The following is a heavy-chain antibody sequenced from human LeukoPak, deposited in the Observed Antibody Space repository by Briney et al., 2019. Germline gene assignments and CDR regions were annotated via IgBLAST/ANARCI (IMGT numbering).Heavy chain of an antibody. V-gene: IGHV4-39*07. CDR2: IYYSGST. CDR3: ARVEVGATYYSS. Sequence: KPSETLSLTCTVSGGSISSSSYYWGWIRQPPGKGLEWIGSIYYSGSTYYNPSLKSRVTISVDTSKNQFSLKLSSVTAADTAMYYCARVEVGATYYSSWGQGTLVTVSS. CDR1: GGSISSSSYY. D-gene: IGHD1-26*01. J-gene: IGHJ5*02.